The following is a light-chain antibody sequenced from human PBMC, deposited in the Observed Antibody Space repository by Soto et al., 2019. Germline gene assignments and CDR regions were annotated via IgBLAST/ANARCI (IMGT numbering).Light chain of an antibody. CDR2: SNN. V-gene: IGLV1-47*02. CDR1: SSNIGSNY. CDR3: AAWDDSLSGYV. Sequence: QSVLTQPHSASGTPGQRVTISCSGSSSNIGSNYVYWYQQLPGTAPKLLIYSNNQRPSGVPDRFSGSKSGTSASLAISGLRSEGEADYYCAAWDDSLSGYVFGTGTKVTVL. J-gene: IGLJ1*01.